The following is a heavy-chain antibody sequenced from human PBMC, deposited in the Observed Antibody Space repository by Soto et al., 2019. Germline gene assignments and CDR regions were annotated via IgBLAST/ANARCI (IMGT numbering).Heavy chain of an antibody. CDR1: GFTFSSYG. CDR3: AKDNGSGCDWLRVGDASDI. J-gene: IGHJ3*02. CDR2: ISYDGSNK. Sequence: QEQLVESGGGVVQPGRSLRLSCAASGFTFSSYGMHWVRQAPGKGLEWVAVISYDGSNKYYADSVKGRLTISRDNSKNTLYLQMNSLRGEDTAVYYCAKDNGSGCDWLRVGDASDIWGQGTMVTVSS. V-gene: IGHV3-30*18. D-gene: IGHD5-12*01.